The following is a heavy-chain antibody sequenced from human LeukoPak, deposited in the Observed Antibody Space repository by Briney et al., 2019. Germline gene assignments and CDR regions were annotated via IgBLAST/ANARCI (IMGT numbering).Heavy chain of an antibody. CDR3: AREATVTIRMYYFDY. V-gene: IGHV3-11*06. CDR1: GFTFSDYY. CDR2: ISTGSTYT. D-gene: IGHD4-17*01. Sequence: GGSLRLSCAASGFTFSDYYMTWIRQAPGKGLEWLSYISTGSTYTNYADSVKGRFTISRDNAKNSLHLQMNSLRAEDAAVYNCAREATVTIRMYYFDYWGQGTLVTVSS. J-gene: IGHJ4*02.